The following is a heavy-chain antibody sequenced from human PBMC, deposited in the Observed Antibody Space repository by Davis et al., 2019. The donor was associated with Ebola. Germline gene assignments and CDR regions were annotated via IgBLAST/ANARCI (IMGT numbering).Heavy chain of an antibody. CDR2: IYYSGST. J-gene: IGHJ4*02. CDR1: GASFSGYY. Sequence: SETLSLTCAVYGASFSGYYWSWIRQPPGKGLEWIGYIYYSGSTNYNPSLKSRVTISVDTSKNQFSLKLSSVTAADTAVYYCARDRKVLDYWGQGTLVTVSS. CDR3: ARDRKVLDY. V-gene: IGHV4-59*01.